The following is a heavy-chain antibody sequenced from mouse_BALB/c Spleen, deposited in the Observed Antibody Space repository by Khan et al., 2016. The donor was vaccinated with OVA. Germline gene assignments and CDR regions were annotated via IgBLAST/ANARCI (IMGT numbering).Heavy chain of an antibody. CDR2: IWNDGNT. CDR1: GFSLTNYG. Sequence: QVQLKQSGPGLVAPSQSLSITCTISGFSLTNYGVHWVRQPPGKGLEWLVVIWNDGNTAYNSALKSRLTISKDNSKSQVFLKMNSLQTDDTAMYFCARQPYYHYNIMDYWGQGTPVTVSS. CDR3: ARQPYYHYNIMDY. J-gene: IGHJ4*01. D-gene: IGHD2-10*01. V-gene: IGHV2-6-1*01.